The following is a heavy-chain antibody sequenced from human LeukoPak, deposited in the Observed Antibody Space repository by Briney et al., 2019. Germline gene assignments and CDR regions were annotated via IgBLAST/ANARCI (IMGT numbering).Heavy chain of an antibody. V-gene: IGHV3-7*01. CDR1: GFIFTNYF. CDR2: IKHDGSEK. J-gene: IGHJ4*02. D-gene: IGHD4-17*01. Sequence: GGSLGLSCAASGFIFTNYFMSWVRQAPGKGLEWVASIKHDGSEKYYVDSVRGRFTISRDNTMNSLYLQMSSLRAEDTAVYYCAKRSGDYGDYIDYWGQGTLVTVSS. CDR3: AKRSGDYGDYIDY.